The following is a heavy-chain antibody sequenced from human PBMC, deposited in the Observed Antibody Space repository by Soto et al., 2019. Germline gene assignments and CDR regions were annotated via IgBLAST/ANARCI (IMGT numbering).Heavy chain of an antibody. CDR1: GFTFSDYV. Sequence: EVLLLESGGDSVQPGGSLRLSCVASGFTFSDYVMSWVRQVPGKGLEWVSSISDGGERTDYRDSVRGRFTISRDNARFTLHLQMNSLRVDDKATYFCARDRSTDFGLDVWGQGTTVTVSS. J-gene: IGHJ6*02. D-gene: IGHD3-3*01. CDR3: ARDRSTDFGLDV. CDR2: ISDGGERT. V-gene: IGHV3-23*01.